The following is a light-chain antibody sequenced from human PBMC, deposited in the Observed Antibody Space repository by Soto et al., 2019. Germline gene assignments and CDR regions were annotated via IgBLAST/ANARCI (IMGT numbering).Light chain of an antibody. V-gene: IGKV3D-20*02. J-gene: IGKJ4*01. CDR1: QSISNNF. CDR3: HQRSSWPLT. Sequence: EIVLTQSPGTLSLSPGEGATLSCRASQSISNNFLAWYQHKPGQAPRLLMHGAFNRASGIPDRFSGSASGTDFTLTISRLEPEDFAVYYCHQRSSWPLTFGGGTKVQIK. CDR2: GAF.